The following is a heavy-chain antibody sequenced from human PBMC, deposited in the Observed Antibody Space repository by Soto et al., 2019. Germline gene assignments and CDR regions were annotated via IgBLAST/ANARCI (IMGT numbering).Heavy chain of an antibody. Sequence: GASVKVSCKASGYTFTSYGISWVRQAPGQGLEWMGWISAYNGNTNYAQKLQGRVTITTDTSTSTAYMELRSLRSDDTAVYYCARDDSSGYYNWFDPWGQGTLVTVSS. V-gene: IGHV1-18*01. D-gene: IGHD3-22*01. CDR1: GYTFTSYG. CDR3: ARDDSSGYYNWFDP. CDR2: ISAYNGNT. J-gene: IGHJ5*02.